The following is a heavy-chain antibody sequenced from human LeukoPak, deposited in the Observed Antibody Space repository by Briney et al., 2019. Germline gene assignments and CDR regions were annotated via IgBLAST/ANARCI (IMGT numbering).Heavy chain of an antibody. V-gene: IGHV1-58*01. CDR2: IVVGRGNT. CDR3: AADDLHCSSTSCYFAYSGMDV. D-gene: IGHD2-2*01. CDR1: GFTFTSSA. Sequence: ASVRVSCMASGFTFTSSAVQWVRQARGQRLEWIGWIVVGRGNTNYAQKFQERVTITRDMSTSTAYMELSSLRSEDTAVYYCAADDLHCSSTSCYFAYSGMDVWGQGTTVTVSS. J-gene: IGHJ6*02.